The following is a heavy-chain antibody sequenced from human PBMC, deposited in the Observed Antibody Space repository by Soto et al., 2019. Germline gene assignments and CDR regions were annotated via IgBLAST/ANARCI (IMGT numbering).Heavy chain of an antibody. Sequence: SETLSLICTVSGGSISSGGYYWSWIRQHPGKGLEWIGYIYYSGSTYYNPSLKSRVTISVDTSKNQFSLKLSSVTAADTAVYYCARGDCSGGSCYYYGMDVSGQGTTVTVSS. D-gene: IGHD2-15*01. V-gene: IGHV4-31*03. CDR2: IYYSGST. CDR3: ARGDCSGGSCYYYGMDV. J-gene: IGHJ6*02. CDR1: GGSISSGGYY.